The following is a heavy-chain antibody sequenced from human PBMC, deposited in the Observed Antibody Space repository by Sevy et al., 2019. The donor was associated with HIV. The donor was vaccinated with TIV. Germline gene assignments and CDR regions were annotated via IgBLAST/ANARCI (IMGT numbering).Heavy chain of an antibody. CDR1: GLTFRSYD. CDR2: IWYDGSNK. V-gene: IGHV3-33*01. CDR3: ARAVVVVAATPVNWFDP. D-gene: IGHD2-15*01. Sequence: GGSLRLSCAASGLTFRSYDMFWVRQAPGKGLEWVAVIWYDGSNKQYADSVKGRFTISRDNSKNTLYLQMNSLRAEDTAVYYCARAVVVVAATPVNWFDPWGQGTLVTVSS. J-gene: IGHJ5*02.